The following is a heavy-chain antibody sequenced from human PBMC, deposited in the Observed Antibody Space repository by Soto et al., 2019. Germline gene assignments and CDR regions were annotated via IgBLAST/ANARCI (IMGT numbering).Heavy chain of an antibody. CDR3: ARDVSPGSSGLYFDAFDI. CDR1: EFAFSSNW. CDR2: IRKDGSQR. V-gene: IGHV3-7*05. Sequence: EVQLVESGGGLVQPGGSLTLSCAASEFAFSSNWMTWVRQAPGKGLGGVANIRKDGSQRSYLDSVRGRFTISRDNSKNSLYLQMNSLRAEDTALYFCARDVSPGSSGLYFDAFDIWGQGTMVTVSS. J-gene: IGHJ3*02. D-gene: IGHD6-25*01.